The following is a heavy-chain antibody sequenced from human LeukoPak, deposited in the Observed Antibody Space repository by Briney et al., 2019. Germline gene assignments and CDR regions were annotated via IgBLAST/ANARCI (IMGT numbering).Heavy chain of an antibody. CDR3: ARSGIAARLLYFDY. CDR2: INHSGST. V-gene: IGHV4-34*01. Sequence: PETLSLTCAVYGGSFSGYYWSWIRQPPGKGLEWSGEINHSGSTNYNPSLKSRVTISVDTSKNQFSLKLSSVTAADTAVYYCARSGIAARLLYFDYWGQGTLVTVSS. J-gene: IGHJ4*02. CDR1: GGSFSGYY. D-gene: IGHD6-6*01.